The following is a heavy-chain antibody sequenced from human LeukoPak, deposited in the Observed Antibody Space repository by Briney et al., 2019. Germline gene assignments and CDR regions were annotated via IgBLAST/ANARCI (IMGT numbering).Heavy chain of an antibody. J-gene: IGHJ6*03. CDR3: ARDSRSYYYMDV. CDR1: GYSINSDYY. Sequence: PSETLSLTCAVSGYSINSDYYWGWIRQPPGKGLEWIGTIYHRGNTYYNPSLNSRVSISVDTSKNQFSLKLSSVTAADTAVYYCARDSRSYYYMDVWGKGTTVTISS. CDR2: IYHRGNT. V-gene: IGHV4-38-2*02.